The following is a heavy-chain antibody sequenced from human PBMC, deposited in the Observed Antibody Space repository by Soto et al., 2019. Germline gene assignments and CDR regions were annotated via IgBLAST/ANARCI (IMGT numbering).Heavy chain of an antibody. CDR2: IYYSGST. V-gene: IGHV4-59*01. Sequence: SETLSLTCTVSGGSISSYDWSWIRQPPGKGLEWIGYIYYSGSTNYNPSLKSRVTISVDTSKNQFSLKLSSVTAADTAVYYCARGTFGDRAHYYYYMDVWGKGTTVTVSS. CDR1: GGSISSYD. J-gene: IGHJ6*03. CDR3: ARGTFGDRAHYYYYMDV. D-gene: IGHD3-10*01.